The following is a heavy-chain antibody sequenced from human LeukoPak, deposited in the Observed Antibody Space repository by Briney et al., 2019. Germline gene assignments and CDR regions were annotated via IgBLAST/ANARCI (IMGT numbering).Heavy chain of an antibody. CDR1: GFTFYDYA. V-gene: IGHV3-9*01. D-gene: IGHD3-3*01. J-gene: IGHJ4*02. CDR2: ITWHSENI. CDR3: VAVPETDFWIGFYLDY. Sequence: GGSLRLSCVASGFTFYDYAMHWVRQAPGKGLEWVSGITWHSENIDYADSVKGRFTISRDNAKNSLYSQMNSLRAEDTALYFCVAVPETDFWIGFYLDYWGQGTLVTVSS.